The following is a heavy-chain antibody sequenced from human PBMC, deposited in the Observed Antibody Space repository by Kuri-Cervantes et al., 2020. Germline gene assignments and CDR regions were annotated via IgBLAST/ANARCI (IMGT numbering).Heavy chain of an antibody. CDR2: ISGSGGST. CDR3: AKLVLNWFDP. CDR1: GFTFSSYA. V-gene: IGHV3-23*01. Sequence: GESLKIPCAASGFTFSSYAMSWVRQAPGKGLEWVSAISGSGGSTYYADSVKGRFTISRDNSKNTLYLQMNSLRAEDTAVYYCAKLVLNWFDPWGQGTLVTVSS. J-gene: IGHJ5*02.